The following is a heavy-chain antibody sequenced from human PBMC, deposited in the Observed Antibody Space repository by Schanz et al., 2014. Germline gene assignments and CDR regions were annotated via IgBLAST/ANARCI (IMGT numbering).Heavy chain of an antibody. J-gene: IGHJ4*02. CDR1: GYTFTSYD. CDR3: TKGRTFGR. V-gene: IGHV1-8*01. CDR2: MNSKTGNT. Sequence: QVQLVQSGAEVKKPGASVKVSCKASGYTFTSYDINWVRQATGQGLEWMGWMNSKTGNTGYAQRFQGRVTMTRNTSITTAYLESSSLRSGDTAVYYCTKGRTFGRWGQGTLVTVSS. D-gene: IGHD3-16*01.